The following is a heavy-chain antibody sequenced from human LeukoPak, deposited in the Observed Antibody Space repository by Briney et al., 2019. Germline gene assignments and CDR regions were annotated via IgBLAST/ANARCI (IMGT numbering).Heavy chain of an antibody. Sequence: SETLSLTCTVSGGSISSRSHYWGWIRQPPGKGLEWIGSMFYSGSTYYNPFLKSRVTISVDTFKNQFSLRLSSVTASDTAVYYCARQPLVAPVSYYFDSWGQGTLVTVSS. CDR3: ARQPLVAPVSYYFDS. J-gene: IGHJ4*02. V-gene: IGHV4-39*01. CDR1: GGSISSRSHY. D-gene: IGHD5-12*01. CDR2: MFYSGST.